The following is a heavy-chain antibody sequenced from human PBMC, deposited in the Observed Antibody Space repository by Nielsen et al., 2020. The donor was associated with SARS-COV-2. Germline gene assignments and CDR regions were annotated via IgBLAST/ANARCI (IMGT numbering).Heavy chain of an antibody. CDR3: ARRVDGDYFDY. D-gene: IGHD4-17*01. CDR2: IYYSGST. V-gene: IGHV4-59*08. Sequence: SETLSLTCTVSGGSISSYYWSWIRQPPGKGLEWIGYIYYSGSTNYNPSLKSRVTISVDTSKNQFSLKLSSVTAADTAVYYCARRVDGDYFDYWGQGTLVTVSS. CDR1: GGSISSYY. J-gene: IGHJ4*02.